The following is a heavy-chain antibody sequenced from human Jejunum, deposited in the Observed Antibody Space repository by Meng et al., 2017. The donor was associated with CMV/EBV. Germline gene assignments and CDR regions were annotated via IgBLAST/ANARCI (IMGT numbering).Heavy chain of an antibody. CDR1: VFTFNNHW. V-gene: IGHV3-7*01. J-gene: IGHJ4*02. D-gene: IGHD3-3*01. Sequence: ASVFTFNNHWMFWVRQAPGRGLGWVANIKTDASQRHYVDSVQGRFTISRDNAKNSVFLQMTSLRVEDTAVYHCVSGADFWSGFSGHWGRGTLVTVSS. CDR3: VSGADFWSGFSGH. CDR2: IKTDASQR.